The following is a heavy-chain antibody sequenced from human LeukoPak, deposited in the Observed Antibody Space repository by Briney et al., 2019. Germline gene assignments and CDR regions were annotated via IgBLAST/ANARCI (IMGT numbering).Heavy chain of an antibody. CDR2: ISGSGGST. CDR1: GFTFGDYA. V-gene: IGHV3-23*01. D-gene: IGHD3-10*01. Sequence: GGSLRLSCTASGFTFGDYAMSWVRQAPGKGLEWVSAISGSGGSTYYADSVKGRFTISRDNSKNTLYLQMNSLRAEDTAVYYCAKCSYGSGKGWFDPWGQGTLVTVSS. CDR3: AKCSYGSGKGWFDP. J-gene: IGHJ5*02.